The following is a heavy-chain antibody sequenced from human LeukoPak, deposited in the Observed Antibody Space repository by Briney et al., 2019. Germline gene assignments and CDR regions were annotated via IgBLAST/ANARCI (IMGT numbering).Heavy chain of an antibody. V-gene: IGHV3-30-3*01. CDR3: AKDGGRYRFDY. J-gene: IGHJ4*02. D-gene: IGHD3-16*02. CDR2: ISYDGRQK. Sequence: GRSLRLSCAASGFTFGEYAMHWVRQAPGRGLEWVAVISYDGRQKFYGDSVKGRFTISRDNSKNSLYLQMNSLRVEDTAMYFCAKDGGRYRFDYWGQGTLVTVSS. CDR1: GFTFGEYA.